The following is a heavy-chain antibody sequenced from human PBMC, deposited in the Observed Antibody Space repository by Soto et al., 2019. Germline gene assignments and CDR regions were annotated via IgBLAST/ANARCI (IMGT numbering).Heavy chain of an antibody. V-gene: IGHV4-39*01. CDR3: SSHPDYSNYHWFAP. CDR1: GGSISSISYY. Sequence: PSETLSLTCTVSGGSISSISYYWGWIRQPPGKGLEWIGSRYYSGSTYYNPSLKSRVTISVDTSKHHFSLRLSSLTAADTAVYYCSSHPDYSNYHWFAPGGHGTLVTVSS. J-gene: IGHJ5*02. D-gene: IGHD4-4*01. CDR2: RYYSGST.